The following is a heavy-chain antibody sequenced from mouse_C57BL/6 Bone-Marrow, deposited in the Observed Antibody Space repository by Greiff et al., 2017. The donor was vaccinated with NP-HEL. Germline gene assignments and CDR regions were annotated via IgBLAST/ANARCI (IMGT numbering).Heavy chain of an antibody. Sequence: EVQLKESGGGLVKPGGSLKLSCAASGFTFSSYAMSWVRQTPEKRLEWVATISDGGSYTYYPDNVKGRFTISRDNAKNNLYLQMSHLKSEDTAMYYCARFWDYWGQGTTLTVSS. CDR1: GFTFSSYA. CDR2: ISDGGSYT. J-gene: IGHJ2*01. V-gene: IGHV5-4*01. CDR3: ARFWDY.